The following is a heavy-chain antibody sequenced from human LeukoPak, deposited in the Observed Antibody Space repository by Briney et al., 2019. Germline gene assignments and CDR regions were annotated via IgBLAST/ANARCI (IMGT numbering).Heavy chain of an antibody. CDR2: IYTSGST. J-gene: IGHJ4*02. CDR3: ARASEEYYYDSSGYPIEV. D-gene: IGHD3-22*01. CDR1: GGSISSYY. Sequence: PSETLSPTCTVSGGSISSYYWSWIRQPAGKGLEWIGRIYTSGSTNYNPSLKGRVTMSVDTSKNQFSLKLSSVTAADTAVYYCARASEEYYYDSSGYPIEVWGQGTLVTVSS. V-gene: IGHV4-4*07.